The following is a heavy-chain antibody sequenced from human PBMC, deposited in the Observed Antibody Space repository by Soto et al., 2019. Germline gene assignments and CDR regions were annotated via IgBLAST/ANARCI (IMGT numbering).Heavy chain of an antibody. J-gene: IGHJ4*02. Sequence: GGSLRLSCAAAGFPFSSYWMSWVRQAPGKGLEWVANIKQDGSEKYYVDSVKGRFTISRDNAKNSLYLQMNSLRAEDTAVYYCARDDCSSTSCSPIYDYWGQGTLVTVSS. CDR3: ARDDCSSTSCSPIYDY. CDR2: IKQDGSEK. CDR1: GFPFSSYW. V-gene: IGHV3-7*05. D-gene: IGHD2-2*01.